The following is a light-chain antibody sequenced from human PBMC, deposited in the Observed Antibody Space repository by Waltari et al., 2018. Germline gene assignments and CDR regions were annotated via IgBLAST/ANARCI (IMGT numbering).Light chain of an antibody. J-gene: IGKJ2*03. CDR1: QGISSY. CDR2: AAS. V-gene: IGKV1-17*01. Sequence: DIQMTQSPSSLSASVGDTVTITCRASQGISSYLNWFQQKPGKAPKLLIYAASSLESGVPSRFSGSGSGTEFTLTISSLQPEDFAAYYCLQHNSYPHSFGQGTKVEI. CDR3: LQHNSYPHS.